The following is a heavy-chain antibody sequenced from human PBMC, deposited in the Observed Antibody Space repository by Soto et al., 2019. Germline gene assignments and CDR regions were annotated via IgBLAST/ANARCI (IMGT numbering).Heavy chain of an antibody. D-gene: IGHD3-10*01. Sequence: GGSLRLSCAASGFTFSTYVMSWVRQAPGQGLEWVSAITGGADDTYNADSVRGRFTISRDNSKNTLYLQMNSLRAEDTAVYYCARGSRNSRPYYFDYCGQGTLVTVSS. V-gene: IGHV3-23*01. CDR2: ITGGADDT. CDR1: GFTFSTYV. CDR3: ARGSRNSRPYYFDY. J-gene: IGHJ4*02.